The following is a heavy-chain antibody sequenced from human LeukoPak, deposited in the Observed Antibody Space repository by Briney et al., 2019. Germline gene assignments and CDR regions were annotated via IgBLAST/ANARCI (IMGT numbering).Heavy chain of an antibody. V-gene: IGHV4-59*01. CDR2: IYYSGST. CDR1: GRSISTYY. Sequence: SESLSLNCTISGRSISTYYWNWIRQPPRKGLEWIGYIYYSGSTNYNPSLKSRVTISVDTSKNQFSLNLTSVTAADTAVYYCARGGIRQTFDNWGQGTLVTVSS. CDR3: ARGGIRQTFDN. J-gene: IGHJ4*02. D-gene: IGHD3-3*02.